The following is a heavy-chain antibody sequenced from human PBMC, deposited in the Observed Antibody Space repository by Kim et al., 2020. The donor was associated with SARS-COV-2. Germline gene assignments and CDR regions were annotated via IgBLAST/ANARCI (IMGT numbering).Heavy chain of an antibody. Sequence: GGSLRLSCAASGFTFSGSAMHWVRQASGKGLEWVGRIRSKANSYATAYAASVKGRFTISRDDSKNTAYLQMNSLKTEDTAVYYCTRHPGKDTAMDTVWSWYYYYGMDVWGQGTTVTVSS. CDR2: IRSKANSYAT. D-gene: IGHD5-18*01. V-gene: IGHV3-73*01. CDR3: TRHPGKDTAMDTVWSWYYYYGMDV. J-gene: IGHJ6*02. CDR1: GFTFSGSA.